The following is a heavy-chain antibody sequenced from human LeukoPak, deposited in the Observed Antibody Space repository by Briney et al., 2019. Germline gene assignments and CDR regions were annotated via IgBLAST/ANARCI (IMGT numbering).Heavy chain of an antibody. Sequence: ASVKVSCKASGGTFSSYAISWVRQAPGQGLEWMGWISAYNGNTNYAQKLQGRVTMTTDTSTSTAYMELRSLRSDDTAVYYCVVSGWPFDYWGQGTLVTVSS. D-gene: IGHD6-19*01. CDR3: VVSGWPFDY. CDR2: ISAYNGNT. CDR1: GGTFSSYA. V-gene: IGHV1-18*01. J-gene: IGHJ4*02.